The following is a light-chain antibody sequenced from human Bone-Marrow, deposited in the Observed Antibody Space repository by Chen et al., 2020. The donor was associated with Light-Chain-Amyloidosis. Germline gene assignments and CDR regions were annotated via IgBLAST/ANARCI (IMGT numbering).Light chain of an antibody. V-gene: IGLV2-23*02. J-gene: IGLJ2*01. Sequence: QSALTQPSSVSGSPGQSITISCPGTSSDIGTYSLFSWYQHHPGNAPKLMIYGVTKRPSGVSDRFSGSRSGNTASLTISGLQAEDEADYYCCSYAGSNTFLFGGGTKLTVL. CDR3: CSYAGSNTFL. CDR1: SSDIGTYSL. CDR2: GVT.